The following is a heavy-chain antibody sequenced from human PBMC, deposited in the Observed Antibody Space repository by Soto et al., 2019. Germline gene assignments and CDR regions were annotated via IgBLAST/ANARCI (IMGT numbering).Heavy chain of an antibody. Sequence: VSCKASGGTFSSYAISWVRQAPGQGLEWMGGIIPIFGTANYAQKFQGRVTITADESTSAAYMELSSLRSEDTAVYYCARDLGYCSSTSCYDAWFDPWGQGTLVTVSS. D-gene: IGHD2-2*01. CDR3: ARDLGYCSSTSCYDAWFDP. V-gene: IGHV1-69*01. J-gene: IGHJ5*02. CDR2: IIPIFGTA. CDR1: GGTFSSYA.